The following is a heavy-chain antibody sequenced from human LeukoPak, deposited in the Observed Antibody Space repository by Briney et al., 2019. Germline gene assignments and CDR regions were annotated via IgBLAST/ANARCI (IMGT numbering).Heavy chain of an antibody. CDR2: LNWNGGST. D-gene: IGHD3-22*01. J-gene: IGHJ4*02. CDR3: AEARSGYYNY. Sequence: GRSLRLSCTASGFTFGDYSMNWVRQAPGKGLEWVSGLNWNGGSTYYADSVKGRFTISRDNSKNTLYLQMNSLRAEDTAVYYCAEARSGYYNYWGQGTLVTVSS. CDR1: GFTFGDYS. V-gene: IGHV3-23*01.